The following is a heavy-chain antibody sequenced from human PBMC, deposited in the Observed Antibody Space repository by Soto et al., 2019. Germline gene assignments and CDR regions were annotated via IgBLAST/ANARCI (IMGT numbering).Heavy chain of an antibody. Sequence: SGPTLVNPTQTLTLTCTFSGFSLNTNGVNVGWIRQPPGKALEWLALIYWDDDKRYSPSLKSRLTITKDTSKNQVVLTMTNMDPVDTATYFCAHRRDIAWFDTWGQGTLVTVSS. V-gene: IGHV2-5*02. J-gene: IGHJ5*02. CDR1: GFSLNTNGVN. CDR2: IYWDDDK. D-gene: IGHD5-12*01. CDR3: AHRRDIAWFDT.